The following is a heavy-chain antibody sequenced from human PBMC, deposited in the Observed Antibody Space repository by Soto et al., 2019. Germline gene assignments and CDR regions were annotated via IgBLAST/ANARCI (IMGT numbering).Heavy chain of an antibody. Sequence: QVQLVQSGAEVQKPGSSVKVSCKASGGTFSSYAISWVRQAPGQGLEWMGGIIPILGTANYAQQFQGRVTINADKSTSTAYIELSSLRSEDTAVYYCARCYCSGGSCYSCYFDYWCQGTLVTVSS. CDR3: ARCYCSGGSCYSCYFDY. J-gene: IGHJ4*02. CDR1: GGTFSSYA. D-gene: IGHD2-15*01. CDR2: IIPILGTA. V-gene: IGHV1-69*06.